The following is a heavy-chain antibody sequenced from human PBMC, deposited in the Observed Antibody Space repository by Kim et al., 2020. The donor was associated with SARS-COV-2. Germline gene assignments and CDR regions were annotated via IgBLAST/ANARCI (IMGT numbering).Heavy chain of an antibody. CDR2: IYTSGSP. D-gene: IGHD1-26*01. CDR1: GGSITNYY. Sequence: SETLSLTCTVSGGSITNYYWSWIRQPAGEGLEWIGRIYTSGSPSYNPSLNSRVTMSVDTSKNQFSLKLTSVTAADTAVYYCARDGSRCPRCFDLWGRGTLVTVSS. J-gene: IGHJ2*01. V-gene: IGHV4-4*07. CDR3: ARDGSRCPRCFDL.